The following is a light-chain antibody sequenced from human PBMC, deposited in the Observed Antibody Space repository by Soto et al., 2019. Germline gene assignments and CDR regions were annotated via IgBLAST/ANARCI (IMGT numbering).Light chain of an antibody. V-gene: IGKV1-8*01. CDR1: QGISSY. CDR3: QQYNNLPPDT. Sequence: AIRMTQSPSSFSASTGDRVTITCRASQGISSYLAWYQQKPGKAPKLLIYAASTLQSGVPSRFSGSGSGTDFTLTISCLQSEDFATYYCQQYNNLPPDTFGQGTKLEIK. J-gene: IGKJ2*01. CDR2: AAS.